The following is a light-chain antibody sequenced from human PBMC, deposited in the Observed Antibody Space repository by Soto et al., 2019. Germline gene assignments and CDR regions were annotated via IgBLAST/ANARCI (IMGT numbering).Light chain of an antibody. J-gene: IGKJ4*01. CDR3: QQYNNWPLT. V-gene: IGKV3D-15*01. CDR2: GAS. Sequence: EIVMTQSPATLSVSPGERATLSCRASQSVSSNLAWYQQKPGQAPRLLIYGASTRATGIPARFSGSGSGTEFTLTSSSLQSEYFAVYYCQQYNNWPLTFGGGTTVEI. CDR1: QSVSSN.